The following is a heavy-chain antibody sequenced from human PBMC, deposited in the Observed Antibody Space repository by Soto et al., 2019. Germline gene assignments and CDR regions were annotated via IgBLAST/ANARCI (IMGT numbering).Heavy chain of an antibody. CDR3: AKDRAIRPGSDFDY. J-gene: IGHJ4*02. V-gene: IGHV3-23*01. CDR2: ISGSGGST. Sequence: GGSLRLSCAASGFTFSSYAMSWVRQAPGKGLEWVSAISGSGGSTYYADSVKGRFTISRDNYKNTLYLRMNSLRAEDTAVFYCAKDRAIRPGSDFDYWGQGTQVTV. CDR1: GFTFSSYA. D-gene: IGHD3-9*01.